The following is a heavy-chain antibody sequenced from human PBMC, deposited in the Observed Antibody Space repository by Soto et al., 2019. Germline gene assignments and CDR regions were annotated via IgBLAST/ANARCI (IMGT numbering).Heavy chain of an antibody. V-gene: IGHV3-74*01. CDR3: ARGAKGQWLVHY. CDR1: GFTFNSYW. CDR2: VNMDGSTT. J-gene: IGHJ4*02. Sequence: EVQLVESGGGLVQPGGSLRLSCAGSGFTFNSYWLQWVRQAPGKGLVWVLRVNMDGSTTTYAESVKGRFTISRDNAKITVYLQMNRLRADDTAVYYCARGAKGQWLVHYWGQGSPVTVSS. D-gene: IGHD6-19*01.